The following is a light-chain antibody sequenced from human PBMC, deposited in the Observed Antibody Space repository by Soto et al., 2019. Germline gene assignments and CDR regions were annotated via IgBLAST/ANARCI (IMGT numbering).Light chain of an antibody. V-gene: IGLV3-21*04. CDR3: QVWDPHADHLWV. J-gene: IGLJ3*02. CDR2: YDS. CDR1: NIGIKS. Sequence: SYELTPPPSVSVAPGKTASITCGGNNIGIKSVHWYQLKPGQAPVLVIPYDSDRPSGIPERFSGSSSGNTAALTISRVEAGDEAEYYCQVWDPHADHLWVFGGGTKLTVL.